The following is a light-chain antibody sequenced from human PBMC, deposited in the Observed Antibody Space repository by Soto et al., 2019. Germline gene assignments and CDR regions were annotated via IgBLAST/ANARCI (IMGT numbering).Light chain of an antibody. CDR3: AAWEDSLNGVV. J-gene: IGLJ2*01. CDR2: SSH. CDR1: SSNIGDYH. Sequence: QSVLTQPPSASGTPGQRVTIYCSGSSSNIGDYHVHWYQQLPGAAHKVLTHSSHQPPSGVPDRFSGSKSGTSASLAISGLQSDDEADYYCAAWEDSLNGVVFGGGTKVTVL. V-gene: IGLV1-44*01.